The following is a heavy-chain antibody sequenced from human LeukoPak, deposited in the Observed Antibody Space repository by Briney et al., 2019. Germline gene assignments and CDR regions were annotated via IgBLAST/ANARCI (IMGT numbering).Heavy chain of an antibody. CDR1: GGSISSYY. D-gene: IGHD2-15*01. V-gene: IGHV4-59*08. Sequence: SETLSLTCTVSGGSISSYYLSWIRQPPGMGLEWIAYIYYSGNTRYNPSLQSRVTISVDTSKNQFSLKLNSVTAADTAVYYCARHEVGYCHGGSRPYFFDYWGQGTLVTVSS. J-gene: IGHJ4*02. CDR2: IYYSGNT. CDR3: ARHEVGYCHGGSRPYFFDY.